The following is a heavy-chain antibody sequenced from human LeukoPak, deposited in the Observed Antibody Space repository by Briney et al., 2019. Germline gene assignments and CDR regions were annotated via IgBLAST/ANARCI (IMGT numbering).Heavy chain of an antibody. CDR2: INHSGST. Sequence: GSLRLSCAASGFTFSSYSMNWVRQPPGKGLEWRGEINHSGSTNYNPSLKSRVTISVDTSKHQFSLKLSSVTAADTAVYSCARTRIAAAGPYYYGMDVWGQGTTVTVSS. J-gene: IGHJ6*02. V-gene: IGHV4-34*01. D-gene: IGHD6-13*01. CDR1: GFTFSSYS. CDR3: ARTRIAAAGPYYYGMDV.